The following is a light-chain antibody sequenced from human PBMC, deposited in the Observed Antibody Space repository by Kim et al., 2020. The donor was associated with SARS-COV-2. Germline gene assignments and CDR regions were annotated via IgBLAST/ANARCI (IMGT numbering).Light chain of an antibody. CDR1: QDIRYY. CDR3: QQYDNLPIT. J-gene: IGKJ5*01. CDR2: DAS. V-gene: IGKV1-33*01. Sequence: ASVGDRVTITCQASQDIRYYLNWYQQKPGKAPKLLIYDASNLETGVSSRLSGSGSGTDFSFTINSLQPEDIGTYYCQQYDNLPITFGQGTRLEIK.